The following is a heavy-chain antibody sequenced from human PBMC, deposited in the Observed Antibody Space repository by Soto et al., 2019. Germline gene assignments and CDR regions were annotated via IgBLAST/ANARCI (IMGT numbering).Heavy chain of an antibody. CDR3: AKRSPYSSGWYSPIFDY. V-gene: IGHV3-23*01. CDR2: ISESGGST. D-gene: IGHD6-13*01. J-gene: IGHJ4*02. Sequence: AGSLTLSCAASGFTFSDYAMSWVRQAPGKGLEWVSVISESGGSTHYADSVRGRFTVSRDNSKNSLSLRMNSLRDEDTAVYFCAKRSPYSSGWYSPIFDYWGQGALVTSPQ. CDR1: GFTFSDYA.